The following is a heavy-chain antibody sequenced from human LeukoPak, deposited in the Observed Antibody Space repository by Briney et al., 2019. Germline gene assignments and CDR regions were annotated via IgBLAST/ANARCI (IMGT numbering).Heavy chain of an antibody. V-gene: IGHV4-59*01. J-gene: IGHJ4*02. CDR3: ARDGRAGSLFAY. CDR2: ISYSGST. D-gene: IGHD6-19*01. Sequence: SETLSLTCTVSSGSIRGYYWSWIRQPQGKGLEWVGYISYSGSTNYNPSLKSRVTISVDTSKNQFSLKLSSVTAADTAIYYCARDGRAGSLFAYWGQGTLVTVSS. CDR1: SGSIRGYY.